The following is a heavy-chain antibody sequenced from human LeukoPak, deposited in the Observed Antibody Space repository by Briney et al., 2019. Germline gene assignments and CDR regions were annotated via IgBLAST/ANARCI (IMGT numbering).Heavy chain of an antibody. CDR2: ISYDTNNK. V-gene: IGHV3-30*03. CDR3: SGRGYCSGGSCYWGYYFDY. D-gene: IGHD2-15*01. CDR1: GFTFNNYG. J-gene: IGHJ4*02. Sequence: GRSLRLSCAASGFTFNNYGIHWVRQAPGKGLEWVALISYDTNNKHYGESVKGRFTISRDNSRSTLYLQMNSLRLEDTAVYYCSGRGYCSGGSCYWGYYFDYWGQGTLVTVSS.